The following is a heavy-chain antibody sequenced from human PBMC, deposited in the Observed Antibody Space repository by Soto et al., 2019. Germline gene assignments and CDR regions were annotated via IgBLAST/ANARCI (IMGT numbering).Heavy chain of an antibody. Sequence: SETLSLTCTVSGGSISSYYWSWIRQPPGKGLEWIGYIYYSGSTNYNPSLKSRVTISVDTSKNQFSLKLSSVTAADTAVYYCARLPFPRPRTAWFDPWGQGTLVTVSS. J-gene: IGHJ5*02. CDR2: IYYSGST. CDR1: GGSISSYY. V-gene: IGHV4-59*01. CDR3: ARLPFPRPRTAWFDP. D-gene: IGHD3-16*01.